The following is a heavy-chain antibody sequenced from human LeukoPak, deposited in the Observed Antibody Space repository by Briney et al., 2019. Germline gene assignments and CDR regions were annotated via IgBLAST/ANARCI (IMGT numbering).Heavy chain of an antibody. V-gene: IGHV3-23*01. D-gene: IGHD2-15*01. CDR1: GFTFSSYA. Sequence: GGSLRLSCAASGFTFSSYAMSWVRQAPGKGLEWVSAISGSGGSTYYADSVRGRFTISRDNSKNTLYLQMNSLRAEDTAIYYCAKSRSEVVVAAANYWGQGTLITVSS. J-gene: IGHJ4*02. CDR2: ISGSGGST. CDR3: AKSRSEVVVAAANY.